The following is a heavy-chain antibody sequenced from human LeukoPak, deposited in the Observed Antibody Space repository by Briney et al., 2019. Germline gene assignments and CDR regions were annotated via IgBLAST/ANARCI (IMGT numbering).Heavy chain of an antibody. D-gene: IGHD3-10*01. CDR2: IYTSGST. V-gene: IGHV4-4*07. Sequence: SETLSLTCTASGGSISSYYWSWIRQPAGKGLEWIGRIYTSGSTNYNPSLKSRVTMSVDTSKNQFSLKLSSVTAADTAVYYCAGWMVRGTVWYNWFDPWGQGTLVTVSS. CDR1: GGSISSYY. J-gene: IGHJ5*02. CDR3: AGWMVRGTVWYNWFDP.